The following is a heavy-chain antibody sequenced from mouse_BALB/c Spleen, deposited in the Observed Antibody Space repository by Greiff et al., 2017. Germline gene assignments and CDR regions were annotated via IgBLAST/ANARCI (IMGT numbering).Heavy chain of an antibody. Sequence: DVHLVESGGGLVQPGGSLRLSCATSGFTFTDYYMSWVRQPPGKALEWLGFIRNNANGYKTEYSASVQGRFTISRDNSHIILYLQMITLRAEDSASVYCARDEYYGGSYAWFAYWGQGTLVTVSA. V-gene: IGHV7-3*02. CDR3: ARDEYYGGSYAWFAY. D-gene: IGHD1-1*01. CDR1: GFTFTDYY. CDR2: IRNNANGYKT. J-gene: IGHJ3*01.